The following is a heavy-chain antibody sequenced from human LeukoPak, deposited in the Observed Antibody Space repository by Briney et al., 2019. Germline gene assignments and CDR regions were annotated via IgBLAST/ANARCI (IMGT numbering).Heavy chain of an antibody. CDR1: GASISNYY. V-gene: IGHV4-4*09. CDR2: IHSSGGS. J-gene: IGHJ4*02. D-gene: IGHD1-26*01. CDR3: ARLGSYHDF. Sequence: PSETLSLTCTVSGASISNYYWSWIRLTPEKGLEWMGHIHSSGGSSYYPSLKSRLTLSIDTSRNQLSLKLPSVTAADTAVYFCARLGSYHDFWGQGALVTVSS.